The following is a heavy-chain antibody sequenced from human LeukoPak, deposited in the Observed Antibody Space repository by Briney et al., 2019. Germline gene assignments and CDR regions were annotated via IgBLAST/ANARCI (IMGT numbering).Heavy chain of an antibody. CDR3: AKDALKLWFGELAHFDY. CDR1: GFTFSSYG. D-gene: IGHD3-10*01. CDR2: ISYDGSNK. J-gene: IGHJ4*02. V-gene: IGHV3-30*18. Sequence: PGGSLRLPCAASGFTFSSYGMHWVRQAPGKGLEWVAVISYDGSNKYYADSVKGRFTISRDNSRNTLYLQMNSLRAEDTAVYYCAKDALKLWFGELAHFDYWGQGTLVTVSS.